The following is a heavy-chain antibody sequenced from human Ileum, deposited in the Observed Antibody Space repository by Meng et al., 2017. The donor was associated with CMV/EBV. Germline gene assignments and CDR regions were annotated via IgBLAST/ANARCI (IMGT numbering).Heavy chain of an antibody. CDR1: EFSLKTYD. D-gene: IGHD1-26*01. V-gene: IGHV3-21*01. CDR3: LTDPNWGAF. CDR2: IGRSGTDV. Sequence: EVRLGELWGGLVNHGGSLGLFCAASEFSLKTYDMYWVRQAPGKGLEWVSSIGRSGTDVAYADPVEGRFTISRDKNSLYLEMKSLRADDTVVYYCLTDPNWGAFWGQGTLVTVSS. J-gene: IGHJ4*02.